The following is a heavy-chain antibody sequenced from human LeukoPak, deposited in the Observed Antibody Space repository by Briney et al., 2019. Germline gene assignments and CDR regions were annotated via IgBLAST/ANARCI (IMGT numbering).Heavy chain of an antibody. CDR2: ISMSSNYI. D-gene: IGHD3-22*01. CDR3: ASAGRNYYDSSGYYNDAFDI. CDR1: GFTFISYT. V-gene: IGHV3-21*01. Sequence: GGSLRLSCAASGFTFISYTMNWVRQAPGKGLEWVSSISMSSNYIYYADSVKGRFTISRDNAQNSLYLQMNSLRAEDTAVYYCASAGRNYYDSSGYYNDAFDIWGQGTMVTVSS. J-gene: IGHJ3*02.